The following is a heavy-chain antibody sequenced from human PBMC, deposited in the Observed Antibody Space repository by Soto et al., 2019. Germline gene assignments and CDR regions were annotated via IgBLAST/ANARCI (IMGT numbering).Heavy chain of an antibody. CDR3: ARPYYYVSGSYAX. V-gene: IGHV5-10-1*01. CDR2: IDTSDSYT. CDR1: GYSFTSYW. D-gene: IGHD3-10*01. J-gene: IGHJ4*02. Sequence: GESLKISCKGSGYSFTSYWISWVRQMPGKGLEWMGRIDTSDSYTNYSQSFQGHVTISADKSISTAYLQWSSLKASDTAMYYCARPYYYVSGSYAXWGQGTLVTVSX.